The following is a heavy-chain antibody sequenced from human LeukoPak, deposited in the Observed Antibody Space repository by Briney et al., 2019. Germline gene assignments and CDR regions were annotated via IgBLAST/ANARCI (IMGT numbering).Heavy chain of an antibody. CDR3: AKDIGTTGWTNYFDY. CDR2: ISWNSGSI. CDR1: GFTFDDYA. Sequence: PGGSLRLSCAASGFTFDDYAMHWVRQAPGKGLEWVSGISWNSGSIGYADSVKGRFTISRDNAKNSLYLQMNSLRAEDTALYYCAKDIGTTGWTNYFDYCGQGTLVTVSS. D-gene: IGHD1-1*01. V-gene: IGHV3-9*01. J-gene: IGHJ4*02.